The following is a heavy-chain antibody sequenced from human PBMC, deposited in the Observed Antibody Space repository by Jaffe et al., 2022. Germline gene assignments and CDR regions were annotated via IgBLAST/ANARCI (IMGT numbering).Heavy chain of an antibody. Sequence: QVQLQESGPGLVKPSETLSLTCTVSGGSISSYYWSWIRQPPGKGLEWIGYIYYSGSTNYNPSLKSRVTISVDTSKNQFSLKLSSVTAADTAVYYCARAYRGQWLAHWGQGTLVTVSS. CDR2: IYYSGST. V-gene: IGHV4-59*01. J-gene: IGHJ4*02. D-gene: IGHD6-19*01. CDR1: GGSISSYY. CDR3: ARAYRGQWLAH.